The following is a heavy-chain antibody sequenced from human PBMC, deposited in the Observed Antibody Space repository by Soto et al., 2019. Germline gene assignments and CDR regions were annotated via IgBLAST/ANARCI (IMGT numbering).Heavy chain of an antibody. J-gene: IGHJ3*02. D-gene: IGHD1-1*01. CDR1: GGTFSSYT. CDR3: ARDHAEPLRAFDI. V-gene: IGHV1-69*04. Sequence: GASVKVSCKASGGTFSSYTISWVRQAPGQGLEWMGRIIPILGIANYAQKFQGRVTITADKSTSTAYMELSSLRSEDTAVYYCARDHAEPLRAFDIWGQGTMVTVSS. CDR2: IIPILGIA.